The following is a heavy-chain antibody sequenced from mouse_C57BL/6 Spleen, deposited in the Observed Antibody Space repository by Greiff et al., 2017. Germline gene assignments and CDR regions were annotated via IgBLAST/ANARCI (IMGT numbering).Heavy chain of an antibody. V-gene: IGHV1-15*01. Sequence: VQLQQSGAELVRPGASVTLSCKASGYTFTDYEMHWVKQTPVHGLEWIGAIDPETGGTAYNQKFKGKAILTADKSSSTAYMELRSLTSEDSAVYYCTRNQDYYGSSYVDYWAKAPLSQSPQ. CDR1: GYTFTDYE. CDR3: TRNQDYYGSSYVDY. CDR2: IDPETGGT. J-gene: IGHJ2*01. D-gene: IGHD1-1*01.